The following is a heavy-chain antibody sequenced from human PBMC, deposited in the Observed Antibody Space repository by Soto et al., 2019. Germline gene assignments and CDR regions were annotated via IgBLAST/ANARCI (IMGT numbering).Heavy chain of an antibody. J-gene: IGHJ3*02. V-gene: IGHV3-30-3*01. CDR3: STELNDMEAFDI. CDR2: ISYDGDHR. CDR1: RFTFRSYA. D-gene: IGHD1-1*01. Sequence: PGGSLRLSCAASRFTFRSYAMHWVRQAPGKGLEWVAAISYDGDHRYYADSVKGRFTVSGDNSKNTLYLQMESLTTADTAVYYCSTELNDMEAFDIWGQGTMVTVSS.